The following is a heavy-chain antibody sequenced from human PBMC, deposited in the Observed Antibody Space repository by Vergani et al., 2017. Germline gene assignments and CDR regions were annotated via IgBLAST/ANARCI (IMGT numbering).Heavy chain of an antibody. Sequence: QVQLQESGPGLMKPSQTLSLTCTVSGGSINSHNYYWSWIRQPAGKGLEWIGRIHTRGSNNYNPSIKSRVTMSEDTSKNQFSLNLTSVTAADTAVYFCARGSCLGGSCYKPLFDYWGQGILVTVSS. CDR1: GGSINSHNYY. V-gene: IGHV4-61*02. CDR3: ARGSCLGGSCYKPLFDY. D-gene: IGHD2-15*01. J-gene: IGHJ4*02. CDR2: IHTRGSN.